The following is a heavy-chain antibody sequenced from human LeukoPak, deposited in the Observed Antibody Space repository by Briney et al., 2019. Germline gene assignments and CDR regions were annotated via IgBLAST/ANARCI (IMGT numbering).Heavy chain of an antibody. CDR2: ISYDGSNK. J-gene: IGHJ4*02. V-gene: IGHV3-30*04. D-gene: IGHD3-22*01. CDR3: ARDPYYDSSCYHDY. CDR1: GFTFSSYA. Sequence: GRSLRLSCAASGFTFSSYAMHWVRQAPGKGLERGAVISYDGSNKYYADSVKGRFTISRDNSKNTLYLQMNSLRAEDTAVYYCARDPYYDSSCYHDYWGQGTLVTVSS.